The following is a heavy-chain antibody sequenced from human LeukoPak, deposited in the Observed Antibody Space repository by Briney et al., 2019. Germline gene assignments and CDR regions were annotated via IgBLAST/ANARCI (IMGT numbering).Heavy chain of an antibody. V-gene: IGHV3-30*18. CDR3: AKDPCSSTSCFRFDY. Sequence: GGSLRLSCAASGFTFSSYDMHWVRQAPGKGVEWVTVISYDGSNKYYADSVKGRFTISRDNSKNTLYLQVNSLRAEDTAVYYCAKDPCSSTSCFRFDYWGQGTLVTVSS. CDR1: GFTFSSYD. J-gene: IGHJ4*02. CDR2: ISYDGSNK. D-gene: IGHD2-2*01.